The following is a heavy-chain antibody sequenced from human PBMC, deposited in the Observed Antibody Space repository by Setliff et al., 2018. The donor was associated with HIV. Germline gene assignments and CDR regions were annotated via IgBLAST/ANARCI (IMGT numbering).Heavy chain of an antibody. V-gene: IGHV3-74*01. J-gene: IGHJ3*02. D-gene: IGHD6-19*01. Sequence: LRLSCAASGFTVSSYWMHWVRQIPGKGLVGISRIHSDGSSTTYADSVKGRFTISRDDAQNTLYLQMNSLRVEDTAVYYCARVRSSGWYDWAFDIWGRGQWSPSPQ. CDR1: GFTVSSYW. CDR2: IHSDGSST. CDR3: ARVRSSGWYDWAFDI.